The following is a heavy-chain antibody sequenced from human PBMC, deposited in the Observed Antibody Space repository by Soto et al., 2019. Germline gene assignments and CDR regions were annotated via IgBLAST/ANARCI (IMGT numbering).Heavy chain of an antibody. Sequence: VASVKVSGKASGHAFTRYNVHWVRQAPGQGLEWMAIINPSGGTTYYVQKFEGRVTLTTDTSTSTVYMELSSLRSDDTAVYYCARVRGGGSEYFFDYWGKGTLVTVSS. D-gene: IGHD2-15*01. V-gene: IGHV1-46*01. CDR1: GHAFTRYN. CDR3: ARVRGGGSEYFFDY. J-gene: IGHJ4*02. CDR2: INPSGGTT.